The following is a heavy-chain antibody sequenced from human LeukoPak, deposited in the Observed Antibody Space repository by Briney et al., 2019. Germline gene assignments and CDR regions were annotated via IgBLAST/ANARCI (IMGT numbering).Heavy chain of an antibody. CDR3: ARDADS. CDR1: GFTLSSYE. V-gene: IGHV3-48*03. J-gene: IGHJ4*02. Sequence: GGSLRLSCAASGFTLSSYEMNWVRLAPGKGLEWISYISRTGNSIYYADSVKGRFTISRDSAKNSLYLQMNSLRAEDTAVYYCARDADSWGQGTLVTVSS. CDR2: ISRTGNSI.